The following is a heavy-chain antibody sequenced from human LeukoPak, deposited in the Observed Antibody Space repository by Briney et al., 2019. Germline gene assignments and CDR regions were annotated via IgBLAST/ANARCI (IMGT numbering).Heavy chain of an antibody. J-gene: IGHJ4*02. D-gene: IGHD4-17*01. V-gene: IGHV1-8*03. CDR1: GYTFTSYD. Sequence: ASVKVSCKASGYTFTSYDINWVRQATGQGLEWMGWMNPNSGNTGYAQKFQGRVTITRNTSISTAYMELSRLRSDDTAVYYCARDGDYGDYVGYWGQGTLVTVSS. CDR3: ARDGDYGDYVGY. CDR2: MNPNSGNT.